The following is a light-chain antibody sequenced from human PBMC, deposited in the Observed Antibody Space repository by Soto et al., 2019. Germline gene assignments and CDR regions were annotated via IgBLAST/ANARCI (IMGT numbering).Light chain of an antibody. CDR3: QQYDNWPPLT. V-gene: IGKV3-15*01. Sequence: PGERVTLSCRASQSVSSSYLAWYQQQPGQAPRLLIYGTSTRATGIPARFSGSGFETEFTLTISSLQSEDFALYYCQQYDNWPPLTFGGGTKVDIK. J-gene: IGKJ4*01. CDR1: QSVSSSY. CDR2: GTS.